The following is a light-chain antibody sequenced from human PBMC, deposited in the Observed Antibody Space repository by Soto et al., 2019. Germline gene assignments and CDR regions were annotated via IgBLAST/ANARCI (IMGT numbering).Light chain of an antibody. J-gene: IGKJ2*01. V-gene: IGKV1-39*01. CDR1: QSISTY. CDR2: GAS. CDR3: QQSYTTVYT. Sequence: DIELTQSPSSLSASVGDRVTITCRASQSISTYLNWYQQKGGKAPKLLIHGASSLQSGVPLRFSATGSGTDFSLTIMSLQPEDSATYFCQQSYTTVYTFGLGTKVDIK.